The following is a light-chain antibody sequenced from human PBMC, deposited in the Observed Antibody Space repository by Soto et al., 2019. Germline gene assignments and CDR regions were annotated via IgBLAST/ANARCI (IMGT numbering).Light chain of an antibody. Sequence: NFMLTQPHSVSESPGKTVTISCTRSSGMIASNYVQWYQQRPGSAPTTVIYEDDQRPSGVPDRFSGSKSGTSASLAISGLRSEDEADYYCAAWDDSLSGWVFGGGTKLTVL. CDR2: EDD. CDR3: AAWDDSLSGWV. V-gene: IGLV6-57*04. CDR1: SGMIASNY. J-gene: IGLJ3*02.